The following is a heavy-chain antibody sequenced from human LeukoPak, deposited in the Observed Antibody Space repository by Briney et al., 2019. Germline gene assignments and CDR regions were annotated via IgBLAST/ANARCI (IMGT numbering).Heavy chain of an antibody. Sequence: PGRSLRLSCTASGFTFGDYAMSWVRQAPGKGLEWVGFIRSKACGGTTEYAASVKGRFTISRDDSKSIAYLQMNSLKTEDTAVYYCTRSPQVYNWNDGFLDYWGQGTLVTVSS. CDR2: IRSKACGGTT. J-gene: IGHJ4*02. V-gene: IGHV3-49*04. D-gene: IGHD1-1*01. CDR1: GFTFGDYA. CDR3: TRSPQVYNWNDGFLDY.